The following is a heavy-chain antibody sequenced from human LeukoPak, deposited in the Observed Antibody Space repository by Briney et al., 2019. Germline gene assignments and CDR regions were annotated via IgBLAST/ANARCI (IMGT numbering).Heavy chain of an antibody. D-gene: IGHD4-17*01. Sequence: PGGSLRLSCAASGFTFDDYGMSWVRQAPGKGLEWVSGINWNGGSTGYADSVKGRFTISRDNAKNSLYLQMNSLRAEDTALYYCARNDYGDYQRQDYYYYYMDVWGKGTTVTVSS. CDR3: ARNDYGDYQRQDYYYYYMDV. CDR1: GFTFDDYG. J-gene: IGHJ6*03. V-gene: IGHV3-20*04. CDR2: INWNGGST.